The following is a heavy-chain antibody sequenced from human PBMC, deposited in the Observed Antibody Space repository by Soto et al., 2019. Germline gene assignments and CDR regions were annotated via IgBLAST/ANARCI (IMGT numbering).Heavy chain of an antibody. D-gene: IGHD6-19*01. J-gene: IGHJ4*02. Sequence: QVLLLQSGPEVKKPGASVKVSCKASGYPFTTYGFNWVRQAPEQGLEWMGWISAFNGNTNYAQKLQGRVTMTTDRSTSTADMELRSLESDDTAVYYCARDSSGFSPYYFDYWGQGTLVTVSS. CDR1: GYPFTTYG. CDR2: ISAFNGNT. CDR3: ARDSSGFSPYYFDY. V-gene: IGHV1-18*01.